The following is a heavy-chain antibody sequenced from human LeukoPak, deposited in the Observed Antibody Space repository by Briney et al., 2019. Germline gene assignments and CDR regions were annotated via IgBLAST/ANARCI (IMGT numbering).Heavy chain of an antibody. CDR1: GFTFSSYA. J-gene: IGHJ6*04. Sequence: GGSLRLSCAASGFTFSSYAVHWVRQAPGKGLEWVAVISYDGSNKYYADSVKGRFTISRDNSKNTLYLQMNSLRAEDTAVYYCAREYSSSDVWGKGTTVTVSS. CDR2: ISYDGSNK. CDR3: AREYSSSDV. V-gene: IGHV3-30-3*01. D-gene: IGHD6-6*01.